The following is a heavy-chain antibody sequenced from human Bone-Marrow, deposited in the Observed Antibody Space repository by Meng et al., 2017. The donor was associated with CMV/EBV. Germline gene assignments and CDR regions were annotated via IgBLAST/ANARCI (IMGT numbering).Heavy chain of an antibody. CDR1: GFTFRAYG. CDR2: ISYDGNNK. V-gene: IGHV3-30*03. J-gene: IGHJ6*02. CDR3: ARAGATDYGLDV. Sequence: LSLTCAASGFTFRAYGVHWVRQAPGKGLEWVAVISYDGNNKYYADSVKGRFTISRDNSKNTLYLQMNSLRVEDTAVYYCARAGATDYGLDVWGQGTTVTVSS.